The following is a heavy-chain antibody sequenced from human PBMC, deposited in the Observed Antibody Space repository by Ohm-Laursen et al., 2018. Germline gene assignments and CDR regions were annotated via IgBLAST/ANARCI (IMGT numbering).Heavy chain of an antibody. Sequence: SLRLSCAASGFTFTSYAMTWVRQAPGKGLEWVSAISGNAASTYYADSVQGRFTISRDNSKNTLYLQMNSLRAEDTALYYCAKGTGEVPYYYGMDVWGQGTTVTVSS. CDR3: AKGTGEVPYYYGMDV. J-gene: IGHJ6*02. CDR2: ISGNAAST. CDR1: GFTFTSYA. D-gene: IGHD1-14*01. V-gene: IGHV3-23*01.